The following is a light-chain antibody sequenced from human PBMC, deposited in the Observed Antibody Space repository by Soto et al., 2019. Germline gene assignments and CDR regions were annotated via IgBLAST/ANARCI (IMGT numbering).Light chain of an antibody. CDR1: SGDVGGYGS. CDR3: SSYTSSGTYV. CDR2: EVS. J-gene: IGLJ1*01. Sequence: QSALTQPASVSGPPGQSITISCTGTSGDVGGYGSVSWYQQHPGKAPKLMIYEVSNRPSGVSNRFSGSKSGNTASLTISGLQAEDDADYYCSSYTSSGTYVFXTGTKLTVL. V-gene: IGLV2-14*01.